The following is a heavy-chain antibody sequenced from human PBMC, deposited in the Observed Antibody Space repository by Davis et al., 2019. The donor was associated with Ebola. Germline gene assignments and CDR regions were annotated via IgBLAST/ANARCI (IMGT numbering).Heavy chain of an antibody. CDR3: ARKYNVNWFDP. CDR2: IYYSGST. D-gene: IGHD1-14*01. CDR1: GGSFSGYY. Sequence: SETLSLTCAVYGGSFSGYYWSWIRQHPGKGLEWIGYIYYSGSTNYNPSLKSRVTISVDTSKNQFSLKLSSVTAADTAVYYCARKYNVNWFDPWGQGTLVTVSS. V-gene: IGHV4-59*08. J-gene: IGHJ5*02.